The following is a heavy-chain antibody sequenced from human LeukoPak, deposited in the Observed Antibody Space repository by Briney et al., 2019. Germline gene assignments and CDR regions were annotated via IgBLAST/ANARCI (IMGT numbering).Heavy chain of an antibody. V-gene: IGHV1-69*05. CDR2: IIPIFGTA. CDR1: GGTFSSYA. J-gene: IGHJ3*02. CDR3: ARDVRSPGWELHYYNAFDI. D-gene: IGHD2-15*01. Sequence: SVKVSCKASGGTFSSYAISWVRQAPGQGLEWMGRIIPIFGTANYAQKFRGRVTITTDESTSTAYMELSSLRSEDTAVYYCARDVRSPGWELHYYNAFDIWGQGTMVTVSS.